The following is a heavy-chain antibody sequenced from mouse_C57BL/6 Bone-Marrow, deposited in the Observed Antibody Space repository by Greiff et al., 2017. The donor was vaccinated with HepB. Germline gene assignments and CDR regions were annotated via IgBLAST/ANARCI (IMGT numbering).Heavy chain of an antibody. D-gene: IGHD1-1*01. V-gene: IGHV2-2*01. Sequence: QVQLKESGPGLVQPSQSLSITCTVSGFSLTSYGVHWVRQSPGKGLEWLGVIWSGGSTDYNAAFISRLSISKENSKSQVFFKMSSLQADDTAIYYCARNYYGSRAFAYWGQGTLVTVSA. CDR1: GFSLTSYG. CDR2: IWSGGST. J-gene: IGHJ3*01. CDR3: ARNYYGSRAFAY.